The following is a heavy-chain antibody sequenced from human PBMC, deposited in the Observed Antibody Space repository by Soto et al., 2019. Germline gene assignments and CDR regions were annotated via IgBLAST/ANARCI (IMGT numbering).Heavy chain of an antibody. V-gene: IGHV3-30*18. CDR1: GFTFSSYA. D-gene: IGHD6-19*01. CDR3: VKDRSSGWPYYYGMDV. Sequence: QVQLVESGGGGVQPGRSLRLSCAASGFTFSSYAMHWVRQAPGKGLEWVAVISYDGRNKYYADSVKGRFTISRDNSKNTLYLQMSSLRAEDTAVYYCVKDRSSGWPYYYGMDVCGQGTTVTVSS. CDR2: ISYDGRNK. J-gene: IGHJ6*02.